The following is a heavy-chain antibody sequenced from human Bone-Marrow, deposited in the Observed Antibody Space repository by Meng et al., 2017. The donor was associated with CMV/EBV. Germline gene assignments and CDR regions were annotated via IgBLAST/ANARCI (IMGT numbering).Heavy chain of an antibody. J-gene: IGHJ5*02. V-gene: IGHV4-59*03. Sequence: SETLSLTCTVSGGSISSHSWSWIRQAPGKGLEWIGYITDRGSTSYNPSLKSRVSILVEADKNQFSLRLTAVTAADTAVLYCARSRDEFSKEFDRWGQGTLVTVSS. CDR1: GGSISSHS. CDR3: ARSRDEFSKEFDR. CDR2: ITDRGST. D-gene: IGHD5-24*01.